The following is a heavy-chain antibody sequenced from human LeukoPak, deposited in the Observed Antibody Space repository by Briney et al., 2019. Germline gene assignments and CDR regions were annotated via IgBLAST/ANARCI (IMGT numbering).Heavy chain of an antibody. V-gene: IGHV3-23*01. J-gene: IGHJ5*02. CDR1: GFTFSSYG. CDR3: ANSRGHGSGNL. Sequence: GGSLRLSCAASGFTFSSYGMSWVRQAPGKGLEWVSGISGSGDRTYYADAVKGRFTISRDNSKNTVYLQMDSLRAEDTAVYYCANSRGHGSGNLWGQGTLVTVSS. CDR2: ISGSGDRT. D-gene: IGHD3-10*01.